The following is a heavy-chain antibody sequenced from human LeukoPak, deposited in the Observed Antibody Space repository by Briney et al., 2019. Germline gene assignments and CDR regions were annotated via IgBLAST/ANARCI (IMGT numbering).Heavy chain of an antibody. CDR1: GFTFSCHS. CDR3: ARGTVAGKAPY. D-gene: IGHD6-19*01. Sequence: GGSLRLSCAASGFTFSCHSMNWVRQAPGKGLEWVSYISSSGNTIYYADSVKGRFSISRDNAKNSLHLQMNSLRAEDTAVYYCARGTVAGKAPYWGQGTLVTVSS. CDR2: ISSSGNTI. V-gene: IGHV3-48*01. J-gene: IGHJ4*02.